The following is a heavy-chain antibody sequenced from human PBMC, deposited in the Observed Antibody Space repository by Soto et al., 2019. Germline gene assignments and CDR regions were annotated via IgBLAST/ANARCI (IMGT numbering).Heavy chain of an antibody. CDR3: ARGTDTWFFAL. V-gene: IGHV4-59*12. CDR2: IYYSGST. CDR1: GGSLSSYY. D-gene: IGHD3-9*01. Sequence: SETLSLTCVVSGGSLSSYYWSWIRQPPGKGLEWIGYIYYSGSTNYNPSLKSRLTFSVDTSKNHFSLKLTSVTAADTAVYYCARGTDTWFFALWGRGTLVTVSS. J-gene: IGHJ2*01.